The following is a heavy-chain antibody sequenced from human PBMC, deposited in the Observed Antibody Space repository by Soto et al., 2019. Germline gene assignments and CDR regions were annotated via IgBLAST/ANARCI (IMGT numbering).Heavy chain of an antibody. CDR3: ARDSRVNQWLGPLDS. D-gene: IGHD6-19*01. CDR2: ISGTGSYI. CDR1: GFTFSTDT. J-gene: IGHJ4*02. V-gene: IGHV3-21*06. Sequence: EVQLVESGGGLVKPGGSLRLSCAASGFTFSTDTINWVRQAPGKGLEWVSSISGTGSYIFYADSVKGRFTISRDNAENSPSLQMNSLRAEDTAVYYCARDSRVNQWLGPLDSCGQGNLVTVSS.